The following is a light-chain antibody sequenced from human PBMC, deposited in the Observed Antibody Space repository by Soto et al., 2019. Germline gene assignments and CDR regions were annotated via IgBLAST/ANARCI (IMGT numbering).Light chain of an antibody. J-gene: IGKJ1*01. V-gene: IGKV3D-20*02. CDR2: DAS. CDR1: QSVSSSY. CDR3: QQHLGRHT. Sequence: IGLTHSPGTLSLSPWEIATLSCSAYQSVSSSYLAWYQQKPGQAPRLLIYDASTRAAGIPARFIGSGSGTDFTLTISSLEPEDSAVYYCQQHLGRHTFGQGTKVDIK.